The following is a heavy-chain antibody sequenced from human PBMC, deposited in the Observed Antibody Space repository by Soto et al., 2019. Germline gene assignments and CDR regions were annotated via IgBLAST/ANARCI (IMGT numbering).Heavy chain of an antibody. CDR1: GYSFTSYL. J-gene: IGHJ6*02. Sequence: GESLKISFKGSGYSFTSYLISWVRQMPVKGLEWMGRIDPSDSYTNYSPSFQGHVTISADKSISTAYLQWSSLKASDTAMYYCARVDRFLISGMDVGAQGTKVTV. D-gene: IGHD2-21*01. CDR3: ARVDRFLISGMDV. CDR2: IDPSDSYT. V-gene: IGHV5-10-1*01.